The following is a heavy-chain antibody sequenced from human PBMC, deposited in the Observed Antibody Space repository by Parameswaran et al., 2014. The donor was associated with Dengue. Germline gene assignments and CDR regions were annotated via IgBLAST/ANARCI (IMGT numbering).Heavy chain of an antibody. V-gene: IGHV1-2*04. J-gene: IGHJ4*02. CDR2: INPNSGGT. D-gene: IGHD3-10*01. CDR3: ARGFGEGVDY. Sequence: WVRTGPGQGLEWMGWINPNSGGTNYAQKFQGWVTMTRDTSISTAYMELSRLRSDDTAVYYCARGFGEGVDYWGQGTLVTVSS.